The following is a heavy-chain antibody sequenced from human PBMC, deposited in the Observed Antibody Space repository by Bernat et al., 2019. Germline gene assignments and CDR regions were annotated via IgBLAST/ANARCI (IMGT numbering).Heavy chain of an antibody. J-gene: IGHJ5*02. Sequence: QVQLQESGPGLVKPSETLSLTCAVSGYSISSGYYWGWIRQPPGKGLEWIGSIYHSGSTYYNPSLKSRVTISVDTSKNQFSLKLSCVTAADTAVYYCARSPGRITGINWFDPWGQGTLVTVSS. CDR2: IYHSGST. CDR3: ARSPGRITGINWFDP. V-gene: IGHV4-38-2*01. D-gene: IGHD1-20*01. CDR1: GYSISSGYY.